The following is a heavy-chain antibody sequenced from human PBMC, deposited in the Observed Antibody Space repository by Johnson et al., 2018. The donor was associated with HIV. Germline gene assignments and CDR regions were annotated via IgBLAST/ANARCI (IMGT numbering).Heavy chain of an antibody. CDR2: INSDGSST. D-gene: IGHD7-27*01. CDR1: GFTFSSHW. CDR3: ARDLTNWGVGDAFDI. Sequence: VQLVESGGGLVQPGGSLTLSCAASGFTFSSHWMHWVRQPPGKGLVWVSRINSDGSSTSYADSVKGRFTISRDNAKNTLYLQMNSLRVEDTAVYYCARDLTNWGVGDAFDIWGQGTMVTVSS. V-gene: IGHV3-74*01. J-gene: IGHJ3*02.